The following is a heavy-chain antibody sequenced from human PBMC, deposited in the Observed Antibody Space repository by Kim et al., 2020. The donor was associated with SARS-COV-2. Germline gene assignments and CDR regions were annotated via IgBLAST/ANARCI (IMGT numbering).Heavy chain of an antibody. CDR1: GFTSSSYA. CDR2: ISTSGGRS. V-gene: IGHV3-23*01. CDR3: AKSFGSSSSPFDY. J-gene: IGHJ4*02. D-gene: IGHD6-6*01. Sequence: GGSLRLSCEASGFTSSSYAMSWVRQAPGKGLEWVSTISTSGGRSYYADSVKGRFTISRDNSKNTLYLQMSSLRAEDTAVYYCAKSFGSSSSPFDYWGQGTLVTVSS.